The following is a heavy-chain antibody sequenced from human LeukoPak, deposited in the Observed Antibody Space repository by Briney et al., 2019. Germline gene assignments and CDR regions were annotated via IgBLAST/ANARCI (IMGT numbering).Heavy chain of an antibody. CDR1: EFTVSVNY. J-gene: IGHJ6*04. D-gene: IGHD3-10*02. CDR2: ISSSGSTI. Sequence: GGSLTLSCAASEFTVSVNYMSWVRQAPGKGLEWVSYISSSGSTIYYADSVKGRFTISRDNAKNSLYLQMNSLRAEDTAVYYCAELGITMIGGVWGKGTTVTISS. V-gene: IGHV3-11*04. CDR3: AELGITMIGGV.